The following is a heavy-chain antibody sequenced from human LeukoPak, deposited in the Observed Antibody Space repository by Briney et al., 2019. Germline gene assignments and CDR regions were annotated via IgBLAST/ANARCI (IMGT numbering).Heavy chain of an antibody. D-gene: IGHD3-3*01. J-gene: IGHJ4*02. CDR2: ISYDGSNK. CDR3: AKQYDFWSGYYDY. V-gene: IGHV3-30-3*01. Sequence: PGRSLRLSCAASGFTFSSYAMHWVRQAPGKGLEWVAVISYDGSNKYYADSVKGRFTISRDNSKNTLYLQMNSLRAEDTAVYYCAKQYDFWSGYYDYWGQGTLVTVSS. CDR1: GFTFSSYA.